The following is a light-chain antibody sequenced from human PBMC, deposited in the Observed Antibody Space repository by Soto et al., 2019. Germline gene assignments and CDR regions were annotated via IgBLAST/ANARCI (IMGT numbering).Light chain of an antibody. V-gene: IGKV3-11*01. CDR3: QQRGSWPPFT. Sequence: EIVLTQYPATLSLSPGERATLSCRASQSIGSHLAWYQQKPGHAPRLLILDASNRASGIPARFSGSGSGTDFTLTISRLEPDDFAVYYCQQRGSWPPFTFGRGTRLEIK. CDR2: DAS. J-gene: IGKJ5*01. CDR1: QSIGSH.